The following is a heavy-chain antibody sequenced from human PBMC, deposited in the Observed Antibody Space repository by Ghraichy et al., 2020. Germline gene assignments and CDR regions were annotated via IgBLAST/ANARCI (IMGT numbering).Heavy chain of an antibody. J-gene: IGHJ6*02. V-gene: IGHV1-46*01. CDR1: GYTFTSYY. D-gene: IGHD2-21*02. Sequence: ASVKVSCKASGYTFTSYYMHWVRQAPGQGLEWMGIINPSGGSTSYAQKFQGRVTMTRDTSTSTVYMELSSLRSEDTAVYYCASSYCGGDCYSRYYYYGMDVWGQGTTVTVSS. CDR3: ASSYCGGDCYSRYYYYGMDV. CDR2: INPSGGST.